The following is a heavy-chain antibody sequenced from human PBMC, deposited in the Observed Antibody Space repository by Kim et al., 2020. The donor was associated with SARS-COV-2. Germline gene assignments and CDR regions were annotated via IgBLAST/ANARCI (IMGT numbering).Heavy chain of an antibody. J-gene: IGHJ4*02. CDR3: ARAGYRRSYFDY. CDR1: GYTFTSYD. CDR2: MNPNSGNT. D-gene: IGHD2-15*01. Sequence: ASVQVSCKASGYTFTSYDINWVRQATGQGLEWMGWMNPNSGNTGYAQKFQGRVTMTRNTSISTAYMELSSLRSEDTAVYYCARAGYRRSYFDYWGQGTLVTVSS. V-gene: IGHV1-8*01.